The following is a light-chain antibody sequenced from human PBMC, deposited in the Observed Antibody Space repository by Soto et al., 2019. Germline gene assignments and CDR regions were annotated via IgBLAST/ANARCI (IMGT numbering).Light chain of an antibody. J-gene: IGKJ1*01. CDR2: GAS. V-gene: IGKV3-15*01. CDR1: QTISSN. Sequence: DIVMTQSPATLSVSAGERATLSCRASQTISSNLAWDQQKPGQTPRLLIYGASTRAAGIPARFSGSGSGTEFTLTIGRLQYEGSEGYYCQQYQNLWTFGQGTKVDIK. CDR3: QQYQNLWT.